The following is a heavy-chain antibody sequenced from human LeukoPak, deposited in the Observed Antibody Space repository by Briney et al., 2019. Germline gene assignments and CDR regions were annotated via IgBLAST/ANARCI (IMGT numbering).Heavy chain of an antibody. V-gene: IGHV6-1*01. CDR1: GDSVSSNSAA. CDR3: ARARTYSLYGSGSYNVYYYMDV. Sequence: SQTLSLTCAISGDSVSSNSAAWNWIRQSPSRGLEWLGRTYYRSKWYNDYAVSVTCRITINPDPSNNQFSLQLNSVTPEDTAVYYCARARTYSLYGSGSYNVYYYMDVWGKGTTVTVSS. J-gene: IGHJ6*03. CDR2: TYYRSKWYN. D-gene: IGHD3-10*01.